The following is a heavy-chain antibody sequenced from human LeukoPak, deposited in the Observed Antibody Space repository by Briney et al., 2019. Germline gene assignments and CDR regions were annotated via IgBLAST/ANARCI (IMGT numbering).Heavy chain of an antibody. Sequence: PGGSLRLSCAASGFTFSSYAMSWVRQAPGKGLEWVSAISGSGGSTYYADSVKGRFTISRDNSKNTLYLQMNSLRAEDTAVYYCARGNRYCSSTSCEYGMDVWGQGTMVTVSS. CDR1: GFTFSSYA. CDR3: ARGNRYCSSTSCEYGMDV. V-gene: IGHV3-23*01. J-gene: IGHJ6*02. D-gene: IGHD2-2*01. CDR2: ISGSGGST.